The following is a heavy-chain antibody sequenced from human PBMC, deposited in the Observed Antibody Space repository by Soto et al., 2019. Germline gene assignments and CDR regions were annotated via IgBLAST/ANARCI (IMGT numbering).Heavy chain of an antibody. CDR1: GFTFSSYA. CDR2: ISGSGGST. V-gene: IGHV3-23*01. Sequence: GGSLRLSCAASGFTFSSYAMSWVRQAPGKGLEWVSAISGSGGSTYYADSVKGRFTISRDNSKNTLYLQMNSLRAEDTAVYYCARAGQRYFDWLEFYYYYMDVWGKGTTVTVSS. J-gene: IGHJ6*03. CDR3: ARAGQRYFDWLEFYYYYMDV. D-gene: IGHD3-9*01.